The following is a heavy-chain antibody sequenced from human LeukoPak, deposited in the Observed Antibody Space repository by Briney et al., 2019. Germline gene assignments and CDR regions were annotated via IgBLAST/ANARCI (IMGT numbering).Heavy chain of an antibody. D-gene: IGHD3-3*01. CDR3: ARGGQEYYDFWSGYYTLYY. CDR2: ISGSGGST. V-gene: IGHV3-23*01. J-gene: IGHJ4*02. CDR1: GFTFSSYG. Sequence: GGSLRLSCAASGFTFSSYGMSWVRQAPGKGLEWVSAISGSGGSTYYADSVKGRFTISRDNSKNTLYLQMNSLRAEDTAVYYCARGGQEYYDFWSGYYTLYYWGQGTLVTVSS.